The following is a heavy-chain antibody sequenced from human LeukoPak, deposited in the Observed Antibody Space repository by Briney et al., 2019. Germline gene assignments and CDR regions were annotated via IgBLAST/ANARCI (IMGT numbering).Heavy chain of an antibody. CDR1: GFTFSSSA. Sequence: GGSLRLSCAASGFTFSSSAMSWVRQAPGKGLEWVSAISNNGGYTYYADSVQGRFTISRDNSKSTLYLRMNSLRAEDTAPYYCAKDGSTVTTPEYWGQGTQVTVSS. J-gene: IGHJ4*02. CDR2: ISNNGGYT. V-gene: IGHV3-23*01. D-gene: IGHD4-17*01. CDR3: AKDGSTVTTPEY.